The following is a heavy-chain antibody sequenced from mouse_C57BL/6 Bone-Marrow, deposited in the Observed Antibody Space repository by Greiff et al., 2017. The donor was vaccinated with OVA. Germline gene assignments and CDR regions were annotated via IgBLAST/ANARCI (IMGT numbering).Heavy chain of an antibody. D-gene: IGHD2-2*01. Sequence: VQLQQSGPELVKPGASVKISCKASGYAFSSSWMNWVKQRPGKGLEWIGRTYPGDGDTNYNGKFKGKATLTADKSSSTAYMQLSSLTSEDSAVYFCAWLRVRFAYWGQGTLVTVSA. J-gene: IGHJ3*01. CDR1: GYAFSSSW. CDR3: AWLRVRFAY. V-gene: IGHV1-82*01. CDR2: TYPGDGDT.